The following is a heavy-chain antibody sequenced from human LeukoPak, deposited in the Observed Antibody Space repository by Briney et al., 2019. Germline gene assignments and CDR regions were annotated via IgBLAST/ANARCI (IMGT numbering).Heavy chain of an antibody. CDR3: AREGWNYYDSSGYYLRGGWFDP. V-gene: IGHV4-39*07. CDR2: IYYSGST. D-gene: IGHD3-22*01. Sequence: SETLSLTCTVSGGSISSSSYYWGWIRQPPGKGLEWIGSIYYSGSTYYNPSLKSRVTISVDTSKNQFSLKLSSVTAADTAVYYCAREGWNYYDSSGYYLRGGWFDPWGQGTLVTVSS. CDR1: GGSISSSSYY. J-gene: IGHJ5*02.